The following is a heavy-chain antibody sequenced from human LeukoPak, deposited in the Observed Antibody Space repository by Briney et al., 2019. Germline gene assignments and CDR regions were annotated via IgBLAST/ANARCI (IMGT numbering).Heavy chain of an antibody. CDR3: ARDYWWNYDY. Sequence: GGSLRLSCAASGFTFSDYAMHWVRQAPGKGLEWVAVISKDGSDKYYPGSVRGRFTISRDNSKNTIYLQMDSLRAEDTAIYYCARDYWWNYDYRGQGTLVTVSS. CDR1: GFTFSDYA. CDR2: ISKDGSDK. J-gene: IGHJ4*02. V-gene: IGHV3-30-3*01. D-gene: IGHD1-7*01.